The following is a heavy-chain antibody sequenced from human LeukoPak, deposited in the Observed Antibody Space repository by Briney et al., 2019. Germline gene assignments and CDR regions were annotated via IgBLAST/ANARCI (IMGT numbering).Heavy chain of an antibody. Sequence: PGGSLRLSCAVSGFTVSDNYMSWVRQAPEKGLEWVSLIYSGDTTLYADSVKGRFTISRDISKNTLYLQMNSLRAEDTAVYYCARRAGGYSHPYDYWGQGILVTVSS. D-gene: IGHD4-23*01. V-gene: IGHV3-53*01. CDR3: ARRAGGYSHPYDY. J-gene: IGHJ4*02. CDR2: IYSGDTT. CDR1: GFTVSDNY.